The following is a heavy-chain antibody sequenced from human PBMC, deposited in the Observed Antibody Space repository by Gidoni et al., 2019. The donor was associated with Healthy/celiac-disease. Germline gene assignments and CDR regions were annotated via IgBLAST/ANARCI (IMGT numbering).Heavy chain of an antibody. D-gene: IGHD3-3*01. CDR3: ARESDDFWSAPTHWYFDL. V-gene: IGHV3-74*01. Sequence: LNWVRQAPGKGLVWVSRIKSDGSSTSYADSVKGRFTISRDNAKNTLYLQMNSLRAEDTAVYYCARESDDFWSAPTHWYFDLWGRGTLVTVSS. CDR2: IKSDGSST. J-gene: IGHJ2*01.